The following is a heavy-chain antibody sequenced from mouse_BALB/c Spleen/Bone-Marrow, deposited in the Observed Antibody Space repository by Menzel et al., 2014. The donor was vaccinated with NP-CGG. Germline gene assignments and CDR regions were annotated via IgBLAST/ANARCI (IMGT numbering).Heavy chain of an antibody. CDR1: GYAFXSSW. D-gene: IGHD4-1*02. CDR3: ARPLNWDPYAMDY. V-gene: IGHV1-82*01. J-gene: IGHJ4*01. CDR2: IYPGDGDT. Sequence: QVQLQQSGPELVKPGASVKISCKASGYAFXSSWMNWVKQRPGQGLEWIGRIYPGDGDTKYNGKFKGKATLTADKSSSTAYMQLSSLTSVDSAVYFCARPLNWDPYAMDYWGQGTSVTVSS.